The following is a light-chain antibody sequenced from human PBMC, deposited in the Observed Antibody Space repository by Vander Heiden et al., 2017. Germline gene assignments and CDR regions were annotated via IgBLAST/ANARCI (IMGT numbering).Light chain of an antibody. CDR1: QSVSSN. Sequence: EIVMTQSPATLYVSPGERATRSCRASQSVSSNSAWYQQKPGQAPRLLIYGASTRATGIPARFSGSGSGTEFTLTISSLQSEDFAVYYCQQYNNWPQTFGQGTKVEIK. J-gene: IGKJ1*01. CDR2: GAS. V-gene: IGKV3-15*01. CDR3: QQYNNWPQT.